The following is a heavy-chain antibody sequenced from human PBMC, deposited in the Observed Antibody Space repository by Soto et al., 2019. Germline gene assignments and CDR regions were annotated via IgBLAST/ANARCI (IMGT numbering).Heavy chain of an antibody. J-gene: IGHJ4*02. D-gene: IGHD3-3*01. CDR3: ARTIFGVATYYFDY. V-gene: IGHV1-8*01. CDR2: MSPNSGTT. CDR1: GYTFTNSYD. Sequence: GASVKVCCKASGYTFTNSYDISWVRQATGQGLEWMGWMSPNSGTTGYAQKFQGRVTMTRNTSISTAYMELSSLRSEDTAVYYCARTIFGVATYYFDYWGQGTPVTVSS.